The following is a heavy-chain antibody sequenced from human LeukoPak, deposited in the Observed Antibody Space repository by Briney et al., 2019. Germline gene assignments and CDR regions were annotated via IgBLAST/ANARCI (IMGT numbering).Heavy chain of an antibody. CDR2: IYGGGST. CDR3: APGGNEAFDI. V-gene: IGHV3-53*01. D-gene: IGHD4-23*01. J-gene: IGHJ3*02. Sequence: GGSLRLSCVASGFTVSRNYMSWVRQAPGKGLEWVSVIYGGGSTYYADSVKGRFTISRDNSKNTLYLQMSSLRVEDTAVYYCAPGGNEAFDIWGQGTMATVSS. CDR1: GFTVSRNY.